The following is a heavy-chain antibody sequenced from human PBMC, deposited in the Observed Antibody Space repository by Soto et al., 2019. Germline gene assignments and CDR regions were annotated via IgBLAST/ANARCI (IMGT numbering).Heavy chain of an antibody. CDR2: ISWDGGTT. Sequence: EVQLVESGGGVARPGGSLRLSCAASGFTFEDHGMSWVRQAPGKGLEWLSDISWDGGTTVYADSVKGRFTVSRNNAKSSLYLQMHSLKPGDTAFYHCARRSGDQQVCDFWGQGTLVTVSS. CDR3: ARRSGDQQVCDF. CDR1: GFTFEDHG. J-gene: IGHJ4*02. D-gene: IGHD3-10*01. V-gene: IGHV3-20*01.